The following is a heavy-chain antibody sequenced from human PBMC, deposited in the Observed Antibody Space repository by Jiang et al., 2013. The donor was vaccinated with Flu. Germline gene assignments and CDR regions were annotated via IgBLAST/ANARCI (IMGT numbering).Heavy chain of an antibody. CDR2: INPSDSYI. J-gene: IGHJ4*02. CDR1: EYSFTNYW. D-gene: IGHD4-11*01. V-gene: IGHV5-10-1*01. CDR3: TRGHYSGSWG. Sequence: GAEVKKPGESLRISCKTSEYSFTNYWINWVRQTAGKGLEWMGRINPSDSYIKYNPSFQGHVSISTDKSTSTAYLQWTSLQASDTAMYFCTRGHYSGSWGWGQGTLVTVSS.